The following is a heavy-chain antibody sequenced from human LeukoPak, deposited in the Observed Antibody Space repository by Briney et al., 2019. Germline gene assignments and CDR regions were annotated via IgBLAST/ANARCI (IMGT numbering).Heavy chain of an antibody. D-gene: IGHD4-23*01. V-gene: IGHV4-4*02. CDR1: GGSISTNTW. CDR3: AKHGGRYFDS. Sequence: SETLSLTCAVSGGSISTNTWWSWVRQPPGKGLEWIGQTSHDGNADYTPSLKSRVTISVDKSKNQLSLKLNSVTAADSAVYYCAKHGGRYFDSWGQGTLVTVSS. J-gene: IGHJ4*02. CDR2: TSHDGNA.